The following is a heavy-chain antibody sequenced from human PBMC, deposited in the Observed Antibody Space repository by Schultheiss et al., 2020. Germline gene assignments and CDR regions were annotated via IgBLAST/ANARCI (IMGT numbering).Heavy chain of an antibody. CDR2: IYYSGST. J-gene: IGHJ4*02. D-gene: IGHD3-10*01. CDR3: ARQGTMVRDVYTNFDY. Sequence: SQTLSLTCTVSGGSISSGGYYWGWIRQPPGKGLEWIGSIYYSGSTYYNPSLKSRLTISVDTSKNQFSLKLNSVTAADTAIYYCARQGTMVRDVYTNFDYWGQGTLVTVSS. CDR1: GGSISSGGYY. V-gene: IGHV4-39*01.